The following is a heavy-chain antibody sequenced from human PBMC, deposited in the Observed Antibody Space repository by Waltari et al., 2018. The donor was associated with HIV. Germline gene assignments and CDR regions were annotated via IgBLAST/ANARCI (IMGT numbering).Heavy chain of an antibody. CDR1: GCTFSNSA. CDR2: IIPIYGSP. CDR3: ASASRDTAMGAFDI. D-gene: IGHD5-18*01. Sequence: QVQPVQSGAEVKKPGSSVKVSCKASGCTFSNSAINWVRQAPGQGLEWMGGIIPIYGSPNYAQKFQGRVTITADESTSTVYMKLSSLRSEDTAVYYCASASRDTAMGAFDIWGQGTMVTVSS. J-gene: IGHJ3*02. V-gene: IGHV1-69*01.